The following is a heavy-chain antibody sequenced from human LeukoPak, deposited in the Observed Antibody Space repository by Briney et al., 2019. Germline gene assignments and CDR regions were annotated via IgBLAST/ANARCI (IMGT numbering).Heavy chain of an antibody. D-gene: IGHD2-8*01. CDR3: AKKKGTVGLMVYALDY. CDR1: GFTFSSYA. J-gene: IGHJ4*02. V-gene: IGHV3-23*01. CDR2: ISGSGGST. Sequence: PGGSLRLSCAASGFTFSSYAMSWVRQAPGKGLEWVSAISGSGGSTYYADSVKGRFTISRDNSKNTLYLQMNSLRAEDTAVYYCAKKKGTVGLMVYALDYWGQGTLVTVSS.